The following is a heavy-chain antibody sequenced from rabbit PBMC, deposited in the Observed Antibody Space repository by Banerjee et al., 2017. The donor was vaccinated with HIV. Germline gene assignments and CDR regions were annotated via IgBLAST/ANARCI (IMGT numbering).Heavy chain of an antibody. Sequence: QSLEESGGDLVKPEGSLTLTCTASGFTLSSDWMCWVRQAPGKGLEWIGCIDTGSSGSTYYASWAKGRFTISKTSSTTVTLQMTSLTAADTATYFCARSYYTYGYSGDTYAIYDLWGQGTLVT. CDR2: IDTGSSGST. CDR1: GFTLSSDW. D-gene: IGHD6-1*01. V-gene: IGHV1S40*01. CDR3: ARSYYTYGYSGDTYAIYDL. J-gene: IGHJ6*01.